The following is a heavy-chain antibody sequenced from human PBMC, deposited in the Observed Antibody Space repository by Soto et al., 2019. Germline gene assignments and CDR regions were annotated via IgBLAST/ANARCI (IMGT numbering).Heavy chain of an antibody. Sequence: SVKVSCKASGGTFSSYAISRVRQAPGQGLEWMGGIIPIFGTANYAQKFQGRVTITADKSTSTAYMELSSLRSEDTAVYYCARVMQSIVVVPAAARNYYYYGMDVWGQGTTVTVSS. J-gene: IGHJ6*02. D-gene: IGHD2-2*01. CDR2: IIPIFGTA. CDR3: ARVMQSIVVVPAAARNYYYYGMDV. V-gene: IGHV1-69*06. CDR1: GGTFSSYA.